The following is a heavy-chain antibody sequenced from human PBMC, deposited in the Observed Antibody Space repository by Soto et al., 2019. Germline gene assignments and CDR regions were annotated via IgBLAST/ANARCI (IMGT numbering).Heavy chain of an antibody. CDR1: GGSISIGGYY. CDR2: IYYSGST. V-gene: IGHV4-31*11. D-gene: IGHD3-22*01. CDR3: ARDYYYYDSRGMDV. Sequence: SETLSLTCAVSGGSISIGGYYWSWIRQHPGKGLEWIGYIYYSGSTYYNPSLKSRVTISVDTSKNQFSLKLSSVTAADTAVYYCARDYYYYDSRGMDVWGQGNTVTVSS. J-gene: IGHJ6*01.